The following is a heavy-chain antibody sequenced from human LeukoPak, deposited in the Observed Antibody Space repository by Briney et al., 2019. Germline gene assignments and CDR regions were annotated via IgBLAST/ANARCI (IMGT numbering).Heavy chain of an antibody. J-gene: IGHJ4*02. CDR2: IKQDGSEK. D-gene: IGHD4-11*01. CDR1: GFTFNNYW. CDR3: ARVRGDYHFDS. V-gene: IGHV3-7*04. Sequence: GGSLRLSCAASGFTFNNYWMIWVRQAPGGGLQWVANIKQDGSEKSYVDSVKGRFTISRDTAKNSLYLQMNSLRAEDTAVYYCARVRGDYHFDSWGQGTLVTVSS.